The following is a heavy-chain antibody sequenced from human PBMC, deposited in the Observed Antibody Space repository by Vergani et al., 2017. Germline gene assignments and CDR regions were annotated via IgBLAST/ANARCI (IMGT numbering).Heavy chain of an antibody. Sequence: EVQVLESGGGLVQPGGSLRLSCAASGFTFSSYAMSWVRQAPGKGLEWVSAISGSGGSTYYADSVKGRFTISRDNSKNALYLQMNSLRAEDTAVYYCAKGAERSIVVVTAILYWGQGTLVTVSS. CDR3: AKGAERSIVVVTAILY. D-gene: IGHD2-21*02. V-gene: IGHV3-23*01. J-gene: IGHJ4*02. CDR1: GFTFSSYA. CDR2: ISGSGGST.